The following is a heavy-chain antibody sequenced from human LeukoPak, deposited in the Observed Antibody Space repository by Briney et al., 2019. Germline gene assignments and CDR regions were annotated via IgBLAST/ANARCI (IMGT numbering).Heavy chain of an antibody. CDR1: GFTFSSYA. D-gene: IGHD3-22*01. J-gene: IGHJ4*02. Sequence: PGGSLRLSCAASGFTFSSYAMSWVRQAPRKGLEWVSAISGSGGSTYYADSVKGRFTISRDNSKNTLYLQMNSLRAEDTAVYYCAKDMYYYDSSGYYLFDYWGQGTLVTVSS. CDR3: AKDMYYYDSSGYYLFDY. CDR2: ISGSGGST. V-gene: IGHV3-23*01.